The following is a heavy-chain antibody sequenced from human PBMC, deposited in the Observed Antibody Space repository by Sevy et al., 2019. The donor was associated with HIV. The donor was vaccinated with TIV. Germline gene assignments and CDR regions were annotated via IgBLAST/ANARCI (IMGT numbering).Heavy chain of an antibody. CDR3: AREGCTKPHDY. J-gene: IGHJ4*02. CDR2: LSFGCGKI. Sequence: GGSLRLSCAASGFTFNIYSMSWVRQTPGKGLEWVATLSFGCGKIIHSDSVKGRFTMSRDDSKNAVYLQMNNLRVEDTAIYYCAREGCTKPHDYWGQGTLVTVSS. CDR1: GFTFNIYS. V-gene: IGHV3-23*01. D-gene: IGHD2-8*01.